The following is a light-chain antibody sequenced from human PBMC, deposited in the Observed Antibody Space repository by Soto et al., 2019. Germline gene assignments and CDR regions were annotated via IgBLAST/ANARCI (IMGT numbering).Light chain of an antibody. V-gene: IGLV2-14*01. CDR1: SSDVGGYNF. CDR3: CSYTGRSTHV. J-gene: IGLJ1*01. CDR2: DVS. Sequence: QSVLTQPASVSGSPGQSITISCTGTSSDVGGYNFVSWYQQHPGKAPKLIIYDVSNRPSGVSYRFSGSKSGNTASLTISGLQAEDEADYYCCSYTGRSTHVFGPGPMVTVL.